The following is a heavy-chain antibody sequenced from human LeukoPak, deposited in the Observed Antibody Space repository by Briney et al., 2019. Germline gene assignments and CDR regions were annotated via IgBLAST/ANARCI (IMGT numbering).Heavy chain of an antibody. Sequence: PGGSLRLSCAASGFTFSSYAMSWVRQAPGKGLEWVSAISGSGGSTYYADSVKGRFTNSRDNSKNTLYLQMNSLRADDTAVYYCARDIGLRKAAPPGWFDPWGQGALVTVSS. D-gene: IGHD6-6*01. J-gene: IGHJ5*02. V-gene: IGHV3-23*01. CDR1: GFTFSSYA. CDR2: ISGSGGST. CDR3: ARDIGLRKAAPPGWFDP.